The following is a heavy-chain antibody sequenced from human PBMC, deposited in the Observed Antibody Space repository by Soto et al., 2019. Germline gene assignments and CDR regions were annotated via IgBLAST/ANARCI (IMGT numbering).Heavy chain of an antibody. J-gene: IGHJ4*02. CDR1: GFTFSNAW. D-gene: IGHD2-2*01. CDR3: PPRHCSSTSCYSYFDY. V-gene: IGHV3-15*01. CDR2: IKSKTDGGTT. Sequence: GESLKISCAASGFTFSNAWMSWVRQAPGKGLEWVGRIKSKTDGGTTDYAAPVKGRFTISRDDSKNTLYLQMNSLKTEDTAVYYCPPRHCSSTSCYSYFDYWGQGTLVTVSS.